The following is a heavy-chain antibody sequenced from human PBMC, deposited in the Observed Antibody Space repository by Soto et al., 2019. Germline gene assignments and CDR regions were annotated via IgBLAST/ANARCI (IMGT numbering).Heavy chain of an antibody. CDR1: GYTFTSYD. Sequence: QVQLVQSGAEVKKPGASVKVSCKASGYTFTSYDINWVRQATGQGLEWVGWMNPDSDGTDCAQKFQGRVPMTRNTSISTVYLYRSSLRSEDTAVYYCARGGPRNYYYGMDVWGQGTTVTVSS. CDR3: ARGGPRNYYYGMDV. CDR2: MNPDSDGT. V-gene: IGHV1-8*01. J-gene: IGHJ6*02.